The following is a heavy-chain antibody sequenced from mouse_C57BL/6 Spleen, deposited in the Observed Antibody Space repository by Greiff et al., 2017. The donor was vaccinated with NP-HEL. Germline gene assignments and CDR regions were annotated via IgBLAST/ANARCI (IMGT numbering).Heavy chain of an antibody. CDR3: ARSDYYSNYYAMDY. Sequence: VQLQQPGAELVRPGSSVKLSCKASGYTFTSYWMHWVKQRPIQGLEWIGNIDPSDSETHYNQKFKDKATLTVDKSSSTAYMQLSSLTSEDSAVYYCARSDYYSNYYAMDYWGQGTSVTVSS. J-gene: IGHJ4*01. D-gene: IGHD2-5*01. CDR2: IDPSDSET. CDR1: GYTFTSYW. V-gene: IGHV1-52*01.